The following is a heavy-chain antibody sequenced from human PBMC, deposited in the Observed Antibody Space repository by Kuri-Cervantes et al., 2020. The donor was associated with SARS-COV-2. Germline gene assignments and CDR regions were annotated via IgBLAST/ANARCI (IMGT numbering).Heavy chain of an antibody. J-gene: IGHJ4*02. D-gene: IGHD1-26*01. CDR2: IYPGDSDT. V-gene: IGHV5-51*01. Sequence: KVSCKGSGYSFTSYWIGWVRQMPGKGLEWMGIIYPGDSDTRYSPSFQGQVTISADKSISTAYLQGSSLKASDTAMYYCARSEVGATTYLDYWGQGTLVTVSS. CDR3: ARSEVGATTYLDY. CDR1: GYSFTSYW.